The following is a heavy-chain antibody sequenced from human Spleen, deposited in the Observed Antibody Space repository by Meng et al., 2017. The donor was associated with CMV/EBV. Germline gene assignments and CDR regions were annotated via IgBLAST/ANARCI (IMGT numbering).Heavy chain of an antibody. V-gene: IGHV4-30-4*01. CDR2: IHHSGSA. Sequence: QLQESGPGLVEAAQTLSLTCTGSGCSMSIGNYYWSWIRQPRGKGLEWIGYIHHSGSAYYNPSLKSRVSISVDTSKNQFSLTLNSMTAADTAVYYCASFDHIPRRNYFDYWGQGTLVTVSS. CDR1: GCSMSIGNYY. D-gene: IGHD2-21*01. J-gene: IGHJ4*02. CDR3: ASFDHIPRRNYFDY.